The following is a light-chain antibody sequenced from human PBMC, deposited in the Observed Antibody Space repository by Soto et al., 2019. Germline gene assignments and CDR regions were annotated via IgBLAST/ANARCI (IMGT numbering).Light chain of an antibody. CDR2: DAS. CDR1: EDITNY. V-gene: IGKV1-33*01. CDR3: QQYDYLPYT. Sequence: DIQMTQSPSSLSASVGDKVTITCQADEDITNYLNWYQQKPGKAPKLLIYDASNLETGVPSRFSGSGSGTEFTCSITSLQPEDIATYYWQQYDYLPYTFGQGTKLEIK. J-gene: IGKJ2*01.